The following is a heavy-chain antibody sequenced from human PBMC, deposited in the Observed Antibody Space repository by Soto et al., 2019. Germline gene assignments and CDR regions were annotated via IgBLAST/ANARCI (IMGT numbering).Heavy chain of an antibody. V-gene: IGHV1-69*13. D-gene: IGHD6-13*01. J-gene: IGHJ6*02. CDR2: IIPIFGTA. CDR3: ARSIVCGRAESRVYSYYGMDV. Sequence: SVKVSCKASGGTFSSYAISWVRQAPGQGLEWMGGIIPIFGTANYAQKFQGRVTITADESTSTAYMELSSLRSEDTAVYYCARSIVCGRAESRVYSYYGMDVGAQATKV. CDR1: GGTFSSYA.